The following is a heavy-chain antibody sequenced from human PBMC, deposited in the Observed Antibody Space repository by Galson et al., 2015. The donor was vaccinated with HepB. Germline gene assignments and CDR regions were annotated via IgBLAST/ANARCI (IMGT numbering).Heavy chain of an antibody. Sequence: SVKVSCKVSGYTLTELSMHWVRQAPGKGLEWMGGFDPEDGETIYAQKFQGRVTMTEDTSTDTAYMELSSLRSEDTAVYYCAATTVVTPGDAFDIWGQGTMVTVSS. CDR1: GYTLTELS. CDR3: AATTVVTPGDAFDI. D-gene: IGHD4-23*01. CDR2: FDPEDGET. V-gene: IGHV1-24*01. J-gene: IGHJ3*02.